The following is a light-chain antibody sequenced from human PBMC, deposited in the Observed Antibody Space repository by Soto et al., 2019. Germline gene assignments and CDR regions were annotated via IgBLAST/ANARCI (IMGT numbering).Light chain of an antibody. V-gene: IGKV3-15*01. CDR1: QSVRNN. CDR2: GAS. Sequence: EIVMTQSPATLSVSPGERATLSCRASQSVRNNLAWYQQKPGQAPRLLIYGASTRATGIPARFSGSGSGTEFTLTISDLQSEDFAVYFCQQYKNWPPITFGQGTRLEIK. J-gene: IGKJ5*01. CDR3: QQYKNWPPIT.